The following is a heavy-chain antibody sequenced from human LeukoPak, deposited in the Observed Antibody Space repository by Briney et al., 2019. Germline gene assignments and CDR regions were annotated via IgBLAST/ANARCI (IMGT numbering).Heavy chain of an antibody. CDR2: IYYSGST. D-gene: IGHD3-10*01. CDR1: GFAFSDYY. Sequence: GSLRLSCAASGFAFSDYYMSWIRQPPGKGLEWIGSIYYSGSTYYNPSLKSRVTISVDTSKNQFSLKLSSVTAADTAVYYCARRLWFGELYPDYWGQGTLVTVSS. CDR3: ARRLWFGELYPDY. J-gene: IGHJ4*02. V-gene: IGHV4-38-2*01.